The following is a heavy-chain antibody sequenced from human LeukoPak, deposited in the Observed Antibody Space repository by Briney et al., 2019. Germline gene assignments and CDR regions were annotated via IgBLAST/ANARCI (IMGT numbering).Heavy chain of an antibody. J-gene: IGHJ3*02. CDR1: GFTFSSYA. CDR3: ARDSGNYDFWSGYVAFDI. D-gene: IGHD3-3*01. CDR2: IKQDGSEK. Sequence: GGSLRLSCAASGFTFSSYAMHWVRQAPGKGLEWVANIKQDGSEKYYVDSVKGRFTISRDNAKNSLYLQMNSLRVEDTAVYYCARDSGNYDFWSGYVAFDIWGQGTMVTVSS. V-gene: IGHV3-7*01.